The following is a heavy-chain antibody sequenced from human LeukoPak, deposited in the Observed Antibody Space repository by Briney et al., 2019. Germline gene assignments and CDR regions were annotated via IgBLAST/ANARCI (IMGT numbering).Heavy chain of an antibody. CDR3: AREGSGWYLDY. Sequence: SETLSLTCTVSGASITTYYWSWIRQPPGKGLEWIGEINHSGSTNYNPSLKSRVTISVDTSKNQFSLKLSSVTAADTAVYYCAREGSGWYLDYWGQGTLVTVSS. CDR2: INHSGST. D-gene: IGHD6-19*01. V-gene: IGHV4-34*01. CDR1: GASITTYY. J-gene: IGHJ4*02.